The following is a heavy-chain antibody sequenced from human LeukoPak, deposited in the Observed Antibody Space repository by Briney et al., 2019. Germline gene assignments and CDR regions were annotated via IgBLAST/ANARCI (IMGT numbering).Heavy chain of an antibody. D-gene: IGHD2-15*01. CDR2: IIPIFGTA. V-gene: IGHV1-69*05. J-gene: IGHJ4*02. Sequence: SVKVSCKASGGTFSSYAISWVRQAPGQGLEWMGGIIPIFGTANYAQKFQGRVTITTDESTSTAYMELSSLRSEDTAVYYCARGGGSSSDLFGYGYVYYFDYWGQGTLVTVSS. CDR1: GGTFSSYA. CDR3: ARGGGSSSDLFGYGYVYYFDY.